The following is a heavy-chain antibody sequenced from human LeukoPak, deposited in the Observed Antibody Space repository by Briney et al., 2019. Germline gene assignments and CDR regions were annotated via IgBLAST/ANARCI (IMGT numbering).Heavy chain of an antibody. CDR1: GGPFNRYF. V-gene: IGHV4-34*01. Sequence: PSEALSLTCTVYGGPFNRYFYSWIRQPPGKGLEWIGEINHSGIFDYNPSLKSRVTISVDTSKNQFSLKLSSVTAADTTIYYCARRRYQLHRRYFDLWGRGTLVTVSS. D-gene: IGHD2-2*01. CDR2: INHSGIF. J-gene: IGHJ2*01. CDR3: ARRRYQLHRRYFDL.